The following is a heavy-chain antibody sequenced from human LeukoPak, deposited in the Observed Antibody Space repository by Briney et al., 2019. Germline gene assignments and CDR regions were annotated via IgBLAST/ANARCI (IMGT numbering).Heavy chain of an antibody. D-gene: IGHD3-3*01. V-gene: IGHV3-48*01. CDR2: ISSSSSTI. Sequence: HPGGSLRLSCAASGFTFSSYSMNWVRQAPGKGLEWVSSISSSSSTIYYADSVKGRFTISRDNAKNSLYLQMNSLRAEDTAVYYCAREGITIFGVVDYWGQGTLVTVSS. CDR1: GFTFSSYS. CDR3: AREGITIFGVVDY. J-gene: IGHJ4*02.